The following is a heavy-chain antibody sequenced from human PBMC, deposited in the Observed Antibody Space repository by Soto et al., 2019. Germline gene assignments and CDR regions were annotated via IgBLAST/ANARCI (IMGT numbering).Heavy chain of an antibody. CDR1: GFTFSSYA. Sequence: GGSLRLSCAASGFTFSSYAMSWVRQAPGKGLEWVSAISGSGGSTYYADSVKGRFTISRDNSKNTLYLQMNSLRAEDTAVYYCGKDRADIAVAGLLPPFDYWGQGTLVTVSS. D-gene: IGHD6-19*01. CDR3: GKDRADIAVAGLLPPFDY. CDR2: ISGSGGST. V-gene: IGHV3-23*01. J-gene: IGHJ4*02.